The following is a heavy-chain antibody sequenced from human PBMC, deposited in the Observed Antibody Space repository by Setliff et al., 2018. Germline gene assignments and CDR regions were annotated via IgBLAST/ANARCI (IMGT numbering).Heavy chain of an antibody. V-gene: IGHV3-13*01. D-gene: IGHD3-22*01. CDR3: AKEYYYDSSGLDY. Sequence: PGESLKISCAASGFTFSSYDMHWVRQATGKGLEWVSAIGTAGDTYYPGSVKGRFTISRDNSKNTLYLQMSSPRAEDTAVYYCAKEYYYDSSGLDYWGQGTLVTVSS. CDR1: GFTFSSYD. J-gene: IGHJ4*02. CDR2: IGTAGDT.